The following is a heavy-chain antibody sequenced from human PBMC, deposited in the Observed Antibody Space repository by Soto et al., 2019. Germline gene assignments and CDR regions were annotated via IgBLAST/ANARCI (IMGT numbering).Heavy chain of an antibody. J-gene: IGHJ6*02. D-gene: IGHD6-6*01. Sequence: GGSLRLSCAASGFTFSSYAMSWVRQAPGKGLEWVSAISGSGGSTYYADSVKGRFTISRDNSKNTPYLQMNSLRAEDTAVYYCAKRQLGDYYYYGMDVWGQGTTVTVSS. CDR1: GFTFSSYA. CDR2: ISGSGGST. CDR3: AKRQLGDYYYYGMDV. V-gene: IGHV3-23*01.